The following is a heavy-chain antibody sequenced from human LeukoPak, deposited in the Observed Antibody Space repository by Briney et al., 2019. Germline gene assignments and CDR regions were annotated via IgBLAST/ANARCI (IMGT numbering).Heavy chain of an antibody. J-gene: IGHJ4*02. D-gene: IGHD3-22*01. CDR1: GFTFSSYG. Sequence: PGGSLRLSRAASGFTFSSYGMSWVRQAPGKGLEWVSAISGSGGSTYYADSVKGRFTISRDNSKNTLYLQMNSLRAEDTAVYYCAKDLLSSLKYYYDSSGYYYPGYWGQGTLVTVSS. V-gene: IGHV3-23*01. CDR3: AKDLLSSLKYYYDSSGYYYPGY. CDR2: ISGSGGST.